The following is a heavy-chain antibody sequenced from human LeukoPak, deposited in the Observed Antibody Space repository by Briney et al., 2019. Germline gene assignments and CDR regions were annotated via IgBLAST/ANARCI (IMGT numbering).Heavy chain of an antibody. CDR1: GYTFTSKG. D-gene: IGHD3-22*01. CDR3: ARDGRDSSGYLIDF. CDR2: ISSYKGNT. Sequence: ASVKVSCKGSGYTFTSKGISWVRQAPGQGLEWMGWISSYKGNTDYAQKFQGRFTMTTDTSTRKVYMELRSLRSDDTAVYYCARDGRDSSGYLIDFWGQGTLVTVSS. J-gene: IGHJ4*02. V-gene: IGHV1-18*01.